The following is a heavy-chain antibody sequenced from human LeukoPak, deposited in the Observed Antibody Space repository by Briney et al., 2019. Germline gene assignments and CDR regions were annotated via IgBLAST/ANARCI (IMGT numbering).Heavy chain of an antibody. V-gene: IGHV4-59*01. J-gene: IGHJ5*02. D-gene: IGHD2-21*01. Sequence: PSETLSLTCSVSDDSFRSYYWSWIRQPPGRGLEWIGYIYYNGDTNYNPSLKGRVTISVDTSKNQFSLKLFSVTAADTAIYYCARDFHIAGGSTWFGPWGQGTLVTVSS. CDR1: DDSFRSYY. CDR3: ARDFHIAGGSTWFGP. CDR2: IYYNGDT.